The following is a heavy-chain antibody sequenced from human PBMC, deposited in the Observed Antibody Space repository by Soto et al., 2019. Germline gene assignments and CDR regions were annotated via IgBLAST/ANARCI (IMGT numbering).Heavy chain of an antibody. CDR3: ARGVAMVRGATHFDY. V-gene: IGHV4-34*01. CDR2: INHSGST. CDR1: GGSFSGYY. J-gene: IGHJ4*02. D-gene: IGHD3-10*01. Sequence: QVQLQQWGAGLLKPSETLSLTCAVYGGSFSGYYWSWIRQPPGKGLEWIGEINHSGSTNYNPSLTSRVTISVNTSKNQFSLKLSSVTAADTAVYYCARGVAMVRGATHFDYWGQGTLVTVSS.